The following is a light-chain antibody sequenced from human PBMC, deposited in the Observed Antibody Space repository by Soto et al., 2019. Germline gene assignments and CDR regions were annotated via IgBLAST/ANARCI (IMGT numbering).Light chain of an antibody. J-gene: IGKJ2*01. CDR3: MQAKQAPRT. Sequence: DIVLTPSTLSLPVTPGEPASISCRSSHSLLHTNGYNYLDWYLQKPGQSPHLLLYCASNRAFGVPDRLRGSGSRTYFTLKISRGEAEDVGIYYCMQAKQAPRTFGQGTKRELK. CDR2: CAS. CDR1: HSLLHTNGYNY. V-gene: IGKV2-28*01.